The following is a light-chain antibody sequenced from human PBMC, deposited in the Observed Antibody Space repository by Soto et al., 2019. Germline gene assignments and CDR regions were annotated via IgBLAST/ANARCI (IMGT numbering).Light chain of an antibody. CDR3: QHYFDRPLT. J-gene: IGKJ4*01. Sequence: TILTHSPAILSVSPGERATLSCRASQSIRSNLAWYQQIPGQAPRLLVYSASTRATGIPARFSGSGSGTDFTLTITSLQSEDFAVYYCQHYFDRPLTFGGGTKV. V-gene: IGKV3-15*01. CDR2: SAS. CDR1: QSIRSN.